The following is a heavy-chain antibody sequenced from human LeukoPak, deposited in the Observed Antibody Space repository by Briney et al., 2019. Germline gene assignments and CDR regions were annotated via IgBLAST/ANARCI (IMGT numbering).Heavy chain of an antibody. J-gene: IGHJ4*02. CDR1: GGSVSSGSYY. D-gene: IGHD3-16*01. CDR2: IYYSGST. CDR3: ARWGPAFDY. Sequence: PSETLSLTCTVSGGSVSSGSYYWSWIRQHPGKGLEWIGYIYYSGSTYYNPSLKSRVTISVDTSKNQFSLKLSSVTAADPAVYYCARWGPAFDYWGQGTLVTVSS. V-gene: IGHV4-31*03.